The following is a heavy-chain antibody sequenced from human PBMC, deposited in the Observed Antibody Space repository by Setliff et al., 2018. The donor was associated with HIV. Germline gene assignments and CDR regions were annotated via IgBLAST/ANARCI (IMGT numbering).Heavy chain of an antibody. CDR1: GYSISSGYY. V-gene: IGHV4-38-2*02. CDR2: IYTSGST. J-gene: IGHJ4*02. D-gene: IGHD6-13*01. Sequence: SETLSLTCTVSGYSISSGYYWGWIRQPPGKGLEWVGRIYTSGSTNYNPSLKSRVTISVDTSKNQFSLKLSSVTAADTAVYYCASELQGHSSSWPNYWGQGTLVTVSS. CDR3: ASELQGHSSSWPNY.